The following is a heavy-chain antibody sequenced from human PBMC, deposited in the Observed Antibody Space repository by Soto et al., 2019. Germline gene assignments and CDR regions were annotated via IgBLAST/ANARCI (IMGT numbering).Heavy chain of an antibody. V-gene: IGHV1-18*04. J-gene: IGHJ4*02. Sequence: ASVKVSCKASGYTFTSYGISWVRQAPGQGLEWMGWISAYNGNTNYAQKLQGRVTMTTDTSTSTAYMELRSLRSDDTAVYYCARDYGASAIAARHILPDYWGQGTLVTVSS. CDR3: ARDYGASAIAARHILPDY. D-gene: IGHD6-6*01. CDR2: ISAYNGNT. CDR1: GYTFTSYG.